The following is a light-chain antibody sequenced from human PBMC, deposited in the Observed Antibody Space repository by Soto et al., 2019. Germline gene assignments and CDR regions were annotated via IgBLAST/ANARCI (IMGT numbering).Light chain of an antibody. CDR1: QSISSW. CDR2: DAS. V-gene: IGKV1-5*01. CDR3: QQYNSYPK. J-gene: IGKJ1*01. Sequence: EIQMTQSPSTLSASVGDGVPITCRASQSISSWLAWYQQKPGKAPKLLIYDASSLESGVPSRFSGSGSGTEFTLTISSLQPDDFATYYCQQYNSYPKFGQGTKVDI.